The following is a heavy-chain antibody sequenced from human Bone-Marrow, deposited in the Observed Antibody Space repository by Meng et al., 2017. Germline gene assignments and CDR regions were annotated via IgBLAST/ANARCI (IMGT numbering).Heavy chain of an antibody. CDR3: AIDRSVSSSVYSFFVDY. CDR2: ISCSSDYT. V-gene: IGHV3-21*01. D-gene: IGHD6-13*01. Sequence: GESLKISCTASGFTFRAYSLNWVRPAPGKGLEWVASISCSSDYTYYADSVKGRFTISRDDAKNSLYLEMNSLRGEDTAIYYCAIDRSVSSSVYSFFVDYWSPGTLVTVSS. CDR1: GFTFRAYS. J-gene: IGHJ4*02.